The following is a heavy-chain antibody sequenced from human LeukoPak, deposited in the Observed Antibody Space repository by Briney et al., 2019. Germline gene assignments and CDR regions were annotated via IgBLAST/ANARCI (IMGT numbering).Heavy chain of an antibody. D-gene: IGHD3-10*01. J-gene: IGHJ4*02. CDR2: IYYSGST. CDR3: ASTPPSLLWFGELLWAYFDY. CDR1: GGSISSSRYS. Sequence: SETLSLTCTVSGGSISSSRYSWGWIRQPPGKGLEWIGSIYYSGSTYYNPSLKSRVTISVDTSKNQFSLKLSSVTAADTAVYYCASTPPSLLWFGELLWAYFDYWGQGTLVTVSS. V-gene: IGHV4-39*01.